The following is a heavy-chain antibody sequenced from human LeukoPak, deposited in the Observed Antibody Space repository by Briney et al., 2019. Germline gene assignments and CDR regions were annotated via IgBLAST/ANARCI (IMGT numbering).Heavy chain of an antibody. D-gene: IGHD4-23*01. CDR1: GYTFTGYY. V-gene: IGHV1-2*02. J-gene: IGHJ3*02. CDR2: INPNSGGT. Sequence: ASVKVSCKASGYTFTGYYMHWVRQAPGQGLEWMGWINPNSGGTNYAQKFQGRVTMTRDTSISTAYMELSRLRSDDTAVYYCARILGDYGGNGPDDAFDIWGQGTMVTVSS. CDR3: ARILGDYGGNGPDDAFDI.